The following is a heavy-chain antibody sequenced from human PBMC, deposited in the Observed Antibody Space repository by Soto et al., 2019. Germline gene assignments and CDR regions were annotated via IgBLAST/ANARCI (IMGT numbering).Heavy chain of an antibody. Sequence: PGGSLRLSCAASGFTFSSYGMHWVRQAPGKGLEWVAVISYDGSNKYYADSVKGRFTISRDNSKNTLYLQMNSLRAEDTAVYYCAKVDRGVSSSIYYYGMDVWGQGTTVTVSS. V-gene: IGHV3-30*18. J-gene: IGHJ6*02. D-gene: IGHD6-6*01. CDR3: AKVDRGVSSSIYYYGMDV. CDR1: GFTFSSYG. CDR2: ISYDGSNK.